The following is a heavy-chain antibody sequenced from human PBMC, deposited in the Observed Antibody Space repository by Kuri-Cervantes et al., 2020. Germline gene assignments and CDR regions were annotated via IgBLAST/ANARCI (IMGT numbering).Heavy chain of an antibody. CDR1: GGTFTSYY. D-gene: IGHD6-19*01. J-gene: IGHJ5*02. CDR3: ARTVAVAGVFLGGWFDP. CDR2: INPSGGST. V-gene: IGHV1-46*01. Sequence: ASVKVSCKASGGTFTSYYMHWVRQAPGQGLEWMGIINPSGGSTSYAQKFQGRVTMTRDTSTSTVYMELSSLRSEDTALYHCARTVAVAGVFLGGWFDPWGQGTLVTVSS.